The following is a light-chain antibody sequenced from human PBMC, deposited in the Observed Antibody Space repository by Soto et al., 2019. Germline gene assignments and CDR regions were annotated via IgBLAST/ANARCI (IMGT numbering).Light chain of an antibody. Sequence: DIQMTQSPSTLSASVGDRVSITCRASQSISSRLAWYQQKPGKAPKLLIYDASSLESGVPSRFSGSGSGTEFTLTISSLQPDDFATYYCQQYSSSSEWTFGQGTKV. CDR2: DAS. CDR1: QSISSR. V-gene: IGKV1-5*01. J-gene: IGKJ1*01. CDR3: QQYSSSSEWT.